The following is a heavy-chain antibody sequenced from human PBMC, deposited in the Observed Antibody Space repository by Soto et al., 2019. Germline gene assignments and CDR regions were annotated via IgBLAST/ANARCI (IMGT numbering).Heavy chain of an antibody. J-gene: IGHJ3*02. D-gene: IGHD3-10*01. Sequence: ASVKVSCKASGYSFTAYYMHWVRQAPGQGLEWMGWINPSGGVTRYAQNFQGRVTMTRDTSTSTVYMELSSLRSEDTAVYYCARVLSSDAFDIWGQGTMVTVSS. CDR2: INPSGGVT. CDR1: GYSFTAYY. V-gene: IGHV1-46*01. CDR3: ARVLSSDAFDI.